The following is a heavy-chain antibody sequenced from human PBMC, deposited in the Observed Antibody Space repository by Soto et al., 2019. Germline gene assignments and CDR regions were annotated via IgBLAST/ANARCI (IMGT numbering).Heavy chain of an antibody. CDR3: AKAYFVWSSEQPYYFDY. CDR1: GFTFSNYA. Sequence: EVQLLDSGGGLVQPGGSLRLSCAASGFTFSNYAMTWVRQGPGKGLEWVSGISGSGGRSYYADSVKGRFTISRDNSQSTLYVQMNSLRAEDTAVYYCAKAYFVWSSEQPYYFDYWGQGTLVTVSS. J-gene: IGHJ4*02. CDR2: ISGSGGRS. V-gene: IGHV3-23*01. D-gene: IGHD3-16*01.